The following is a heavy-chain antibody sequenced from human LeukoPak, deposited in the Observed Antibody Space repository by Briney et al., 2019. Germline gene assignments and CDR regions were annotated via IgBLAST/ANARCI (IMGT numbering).Heavy chain of an antibody. J-gene: IGHJ4*02. V-gene: IGHV4-4*02. CDR3: ARGPIETGNGHIPYGS. Sequence: PSETLSLTSGVSGASIISTTWWSWGRQPPGKGLQWIGEVYHNGNTNYNPSLKSRVTISVDRSKNQFSLKLTSLTAADTAVYFCARGPIETGNGHIPYGSWGQGALVTVSS. CDR1: GASIISTTW. CDR2: VYHNGNT. D-gene: IGHD3-10*01.